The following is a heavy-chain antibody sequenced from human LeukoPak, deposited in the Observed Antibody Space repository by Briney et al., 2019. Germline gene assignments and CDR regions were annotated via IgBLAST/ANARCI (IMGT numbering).Heavy chain of an antibody. J-gene: IGHJ3*02. CDR1: GFTFSSYW. D-gene: IGHD3-10*01. V-gene: IGHV3-74*01. CDR3: AQEWGFPDYDGSGSYLPSDAFDI. Sequence: PGGSLRLSCAASGFTFSSYWMHWVRQAPGKGLVWVSRINTDGSSTSYADSVKGRFTISRDNAKNTLYLQMNSLRAEDTAVYYCAQEWGFPDYDGSGSYLPSDAFDIWGQGTMVTVSS. CDR2: INTDGSST.